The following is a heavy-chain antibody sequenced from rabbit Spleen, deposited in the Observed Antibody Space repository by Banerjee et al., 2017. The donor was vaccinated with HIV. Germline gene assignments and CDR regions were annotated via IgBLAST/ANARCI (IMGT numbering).Heavy chain of an antibody. Sequence: QSLEESGGDLVKPGASLTLTCTASGFSFSAVHWIYWVRQAPGKGLEWIACSDGGNIGSAYYASWVNGRFTISKTSSTTVTLQMTSLTAADTATYFCARGVYDDYDTYYFDLWGPGTLVTVS. V-gene: IGHV1S40*01. CDR3: ARGVYDDYDTYYFDL. CDR1: GFSFSAVHW. D-gene: IGHD2-1*01. CDR2: SDGGNIGSA. J-gene: IGHJ4*01.